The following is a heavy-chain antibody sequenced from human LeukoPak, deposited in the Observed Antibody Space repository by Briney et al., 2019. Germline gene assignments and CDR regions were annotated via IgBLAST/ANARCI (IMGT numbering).Heavy chain of an antibody. CDR2: ISHSGGRT. CDR3: AQAPEYSGTYYTFDS. Sequence: GGSLRLSCATSGFTFTIYAMNWVRQAPGKGLEWVSAISHSGGRTYYADSVKGQFTISRDNSKNTLYLQMNSLRAEDTAVYYCAQAPEYSGTYYTFDSWGQGTLVTVSS. J-gene: IGHJ4*02. V-gene: IGHV3-23*01. D-gene: IGHD1-26*01. CDR1: GFTFTIYA.